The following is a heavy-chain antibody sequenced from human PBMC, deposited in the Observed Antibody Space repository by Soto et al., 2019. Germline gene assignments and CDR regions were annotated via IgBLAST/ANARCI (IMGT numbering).Heavy chain of an antibody. CDR2: ISYDGSNK. CDR1: GFTFSSYA. CDR3: ARDGPDIVVVPALISVDYYYYYGMDV. D-gene: IGHD2-2*01. J-gene: IGHJ6*02. Sequence: GGSLRLSCAASGFTFSSYAMHWVRQAPGKGLEWVAVISYDGSNKYYADSVKGRFTISRDNSKNTLYLQMNSLRAEDTAVYYCARDGPDIVVVPALISVDYYYYYGMDVWGQGTTVTVSS. V-gene: IGHV3-30-3*01.